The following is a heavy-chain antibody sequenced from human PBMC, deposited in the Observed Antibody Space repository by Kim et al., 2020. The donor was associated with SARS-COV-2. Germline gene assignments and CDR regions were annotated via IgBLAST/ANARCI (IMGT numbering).Heavy chain of an antibody. CDR2: VFYSGST. V-gene: IGHV4-59*13. Sequence: SETLSLTCTVSGGSISTYYWSWIRQPPGKGLEWLGYVFYSGSTKYNPSPKSRVTISVDTSKNQFSLKLSSVTAADTAVYYCATALTQTTWYYGMDVWGQGTTVTVSS. CDR3: ATALTQTTWYYGMDV. J-gene: IGHJ6*02. CDR1: GGSISTYY. D-gene: IGHD1-7*01.